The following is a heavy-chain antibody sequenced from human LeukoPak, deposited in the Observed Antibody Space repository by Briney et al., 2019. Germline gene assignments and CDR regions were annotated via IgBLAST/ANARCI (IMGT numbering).Heavy chain of an antibody. CDR1: GGSINGYY. Sequence: PSETLSLTCTVSGGSINGYYWTWIRQPPGKGLEWIGYISDSGSTNYNPSFKSRVTISVDTSKNQFSLKLNSVTAADTAVYYCAREQSLSRDGYNWGWFDPWGQGTLVTVSS. CDR2: ISDSGST. D-gene: IGHD5-24*01. CDR3: AREQSLSRDGYNWGWFDP. J-gene: IGHJ5*02. V-gene: IGHV4-59*01.